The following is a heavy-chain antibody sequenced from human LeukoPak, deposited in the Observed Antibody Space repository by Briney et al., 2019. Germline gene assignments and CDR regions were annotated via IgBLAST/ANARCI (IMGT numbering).Heavy chain of an antibody. V-gene: IGHV4-38-2*02. CDR2: IYYSGST. D-gene: IGHD1-26*01. Sequence: SETLSLTCTVSGYSISSGYYWGWIRQPPGKGLEWIGSIYYSGSTYFSPSLKSRVTISVDTSKNQFSLKLSSVTAADTAVYYCARARIVGATLAHFDYWGQGTLVTVSS. CDR3: ARARIVGATLAHFDY. J-gene: IGHJ4*02. CDR1: GYSISSGYY.